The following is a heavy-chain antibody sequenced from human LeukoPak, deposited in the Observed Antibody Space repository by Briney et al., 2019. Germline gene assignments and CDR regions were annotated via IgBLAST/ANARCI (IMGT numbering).Heavy chain of an antibody. J-gene: IGHJ4*02. CDR2: INPSVSST. CDR1: GYTFTSYY. D-gene: IGHD3-22*01. CDR3: ARDARYDSSGYTFDY. Sequence: ASVKVSCKASGYTFTSYYMHWVRQAPGQGLEWMAIINPSVSSTSYAQKFQGRVTMTRDTSTSTVYMELSSLRSEDTAVYYCARDARYDSSGYTFDYWGRGTLVTVSS. V-gene: IGHV1-46*01.